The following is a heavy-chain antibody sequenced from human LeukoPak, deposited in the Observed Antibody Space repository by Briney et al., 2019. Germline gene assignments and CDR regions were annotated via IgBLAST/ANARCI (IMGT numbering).Heavy chain of an antibody. Sequence: SETLSLTCTVSGGSISSYYWSWIRQPAGKGLEWIGRIYTSGSTNYNPSLKSRVTMSVDTSKNQFSLKLSSVTAADTAVYYCARGITGTTGANYCYYHMDVWGKGTTVTVSS. CDR2: IYTSGST. V-gene: IGHV4-4*07. D-gene: IGHD1-7*01. CDR1: GGSISSYY. J-gene: IGHJ6*03. CDR3: ARGITGTTGANYCYYHMDV.